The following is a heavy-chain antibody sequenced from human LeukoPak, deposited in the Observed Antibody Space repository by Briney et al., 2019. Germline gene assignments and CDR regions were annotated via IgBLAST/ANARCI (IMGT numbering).Heavy chain of an antibody. Sequence: PGRSLRLSCAASGFTFSSYAMHWVRQAPGKGLEWVAVISYDGSNKYYADSVKGRFTISRDNSKNTLYLQMNSLRAEDTAVYYCARVTGSGYYSNDAFDIWGQGTMVTVSS. CDR2: ISYDGSNK. V-gene: IGHV3-30*04. CDR3: ARVTGSGYYSNDAFDI. J-gene: IGHJ3*02. D-gene: IGHD3-22*01. CDR1: GFTFSSYA.